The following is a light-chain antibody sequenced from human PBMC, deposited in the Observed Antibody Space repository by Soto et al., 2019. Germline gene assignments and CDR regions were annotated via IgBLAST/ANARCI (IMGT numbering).Light chain of an antibody. CDR1: SSNIGAGYD. Sequence: QLVLTQPPSVSGAPGQRVTISCTGSSSNIGAGYDVQWYHQLPGTAPKLLIYGNNNRPSGVPDRFSGSKSGTSASLAITGLQAEDEADYYCQSYDTSLSGVVFGGGTKLTVL. V-gene: IGLV1-40*01. J-gene: IGLJ2*01. CDR2: GNN. CDR3: QSYDTSLSGVV.